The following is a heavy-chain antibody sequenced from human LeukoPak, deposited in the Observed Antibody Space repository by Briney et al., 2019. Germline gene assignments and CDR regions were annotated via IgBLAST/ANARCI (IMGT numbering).Heavy chain of an antibody. J-gene: IGHJ4*02. CDR1: GFTFSAYW. D-gene: IGHD4-23*01. Sequence: GSLSLSFAPSGFTFSAYWMSWVRQAPGKGLEWVANIKQDGSDKYYVDSVKGRFTFSRDNAKNSLYLKMNSLRAEDTAVYYCARKTVVGSYFDYWGQGTPVTVSS. V-gene: IGHV3-7*03. CDR2: IKQDGSDK. CDR3: ARKTVVGSYFDY.